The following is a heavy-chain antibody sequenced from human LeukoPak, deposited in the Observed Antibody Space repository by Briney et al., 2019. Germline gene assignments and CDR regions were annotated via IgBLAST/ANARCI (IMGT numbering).Heavy chain of an antibody. D-gene: IGHD1-26*01. CDR1: AYSISDGWV. CDR2: IYRSGTT. CDR3: SRLSHVAGAPKVSWFDP. V-gene: IGHV4-38-2*02. J-gene: IGHJ5*02. Sequence: TLSLTCTVSAYSISDGWVWGMIRQPPGKGLEWIGSIYRSGTTYYNPSLKSRVTMSVDTSNNQFSLKLTSVTAADTAMYYCSRLSHVAGAPKVSWFDPWGQGTLVTVSS.